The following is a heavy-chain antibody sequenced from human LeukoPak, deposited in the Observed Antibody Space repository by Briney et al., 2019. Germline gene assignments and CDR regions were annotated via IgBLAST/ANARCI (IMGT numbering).Heavy chain of an antibody. D-gene: IGHD4-11*01. CDR2: ISYDGNTI. CDR3: ARSGGLQKFDY. CDR1: EFTFSNYA. V-gene: IGHV3-30-3*01. J-gene: IGHJ4*02. Sequence: GGSLRLSCGASEFTFSNYALHWVRQAPGKGLQWVAVISYDGNTIHYADSVKGRFIISRDTSKNTLYLQMNSLRAEDTAVYYCARSGGLQKFDYWGQGTLVTVSS.